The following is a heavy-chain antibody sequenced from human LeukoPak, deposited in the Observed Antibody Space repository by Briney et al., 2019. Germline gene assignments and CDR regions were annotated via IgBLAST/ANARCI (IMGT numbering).Heavy chain of an antibody. V-gene: IGHV4-59*01. CDR2: IYYSGTT. J-gene: IGHJ4*02. CDR3: ARGVYIAAAQYGY. Sequence: SETLSLTRTVSGGSISSYYWSWIRQPPGKGLERIGYIYYSGTTNYNPSLKSRVTISVDTSKNQFSLKLSSVTAADTAVYYCARGVYIAAAQYGYWGQGTLVTVSS. CDR1: GGSISSYY. D-gene: IGHD6-13*01.